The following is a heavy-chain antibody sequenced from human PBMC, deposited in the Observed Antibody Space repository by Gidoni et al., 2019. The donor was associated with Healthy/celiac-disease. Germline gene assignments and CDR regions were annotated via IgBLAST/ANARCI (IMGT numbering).Heavy chain of an antibody. D-gene: IGHD6-19*01. J-gene: IGHJ3*02. CDR3: AREALYSSGWYVSAFDI. CDR2: ISAYNGNT. Sequence: QVQLVQSGAEVKKPGASVKVSCKASRYTFTSYGISWVRQAPGQGLEWMGWISAYNGNTNYAQKLQGRVTMTTDTSTSTAYMELRSLRSDDTAVYYCAREALYSSGWYVSAFDIWGQGTMVTVSS. CDR1: RYTFTSYG. V-gene: IGHV1-18*01.